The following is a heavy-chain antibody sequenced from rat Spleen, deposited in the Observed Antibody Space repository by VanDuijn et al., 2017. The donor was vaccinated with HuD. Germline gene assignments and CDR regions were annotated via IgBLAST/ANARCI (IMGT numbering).Heavy chain of an antibody. CDR1: GFTFTNYY. CDR3: ARLDYNSNYIYYFDY. Sequence: EVQLVDSGGGLVQPGRSLKLSCAASGFTFTNYYMAWVRQAPTKGLEWVVSISTGGGNTYYRDSVKGRFTISRDNAKSTLYLQMDSLRSEDTATYYCARLDYNSNYIYYFDYWGQGVMVTVSS. D-gene: IGHD1-2*01. J-gene: IGHJ2*01. CDR2: ISTGGGNT. V-gene: IGHV5-25*01.